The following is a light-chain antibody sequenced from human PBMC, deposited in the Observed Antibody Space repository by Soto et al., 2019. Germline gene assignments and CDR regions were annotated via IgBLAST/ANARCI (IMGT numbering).Light chain of an antibody. CDR3: CSYAGNRRV. Sequence: QSALAQPASVSGSPGQSITISCTGTYNLVSWYQQHPGKAPKLMIFEVNKRPSGVSYRFSGSESGNTASLTISALQAEDEADYFCCSYAGNRRVFGGGTKLTVL. CDR2: EVN. V-gene: IGLV2-23*02. J-gene: IGLJ3*02. CDR1: YNL.